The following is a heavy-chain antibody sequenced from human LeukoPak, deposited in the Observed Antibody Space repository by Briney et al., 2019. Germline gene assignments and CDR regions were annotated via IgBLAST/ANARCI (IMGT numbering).Heavy chain of an antibody. Sequence: PSETLSLTCTVSGGSISSSSYYWGWIRQPPGKGLEWIGSIYYSGSTYYNPSLKSRVTISVDTSKNQFSLKLSSVTAADTAVYYCARRPITIFGVVIISDAFDIWGQGTMVTVSS. CDR3: ARRPITIFGVVIISDAFDI. V-gene: IGHV4-39*01. D-gene: IGHD3-3*01. CDR1: GGSISSSSYY. CDR2: IYYSGST. J-gene: IGHJ3*02.